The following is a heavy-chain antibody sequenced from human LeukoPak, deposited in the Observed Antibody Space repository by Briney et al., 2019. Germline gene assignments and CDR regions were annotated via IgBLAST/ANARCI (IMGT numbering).Heavy chain of an antibody. V-gene: IGHV3-48*01. CDR1: GFILSSYN. CDR2: IGSDADAI. D-gene: IGHD4-17*01. Sequence: GGSLRLSCAASGFILSSYNMNWVRQAPGKGLEWVSFIGSDADAIYYADSVKGRFTISRDSAKNSLYLQMNSLRAEDTAVYYCARVSTVTPRFWGQRTLVTVSS. CDR3: ARVSTVTPRF. J-gene: IGHJ4*02.